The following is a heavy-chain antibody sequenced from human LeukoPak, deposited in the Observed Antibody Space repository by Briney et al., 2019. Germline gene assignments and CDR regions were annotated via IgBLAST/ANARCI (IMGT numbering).Heavy chain of an antibody. CDR2: ISGSGGST. Sequence: GRSLRLSCEASGFTFSSYDMNWVRQAPGKGLEWVSVISGSGGSTGYADSVKGRFSISRDNSKNTVYLQMNSLRAEDTAVYYCAKGQLWFGEFSYFDYWGQGTLVTVSS. D-gene: IGHD3-10*01. CDR3: AKGQLWFGEFSYFDY. V-gene: IGHV3-23*01. CDR1: GFTFSSYD. J-gene: IGHJ4*02.